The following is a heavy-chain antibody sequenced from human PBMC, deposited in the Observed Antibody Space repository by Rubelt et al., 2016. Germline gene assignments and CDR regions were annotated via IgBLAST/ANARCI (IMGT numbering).Heavy chain of an antibody. CDR3: ARVPYCGVDCPNWFDP. Sequence: TFTSYGITWVRQAPGQGLEWMGFINPSGGSTSYAQKFQDRVIMTRDTSTSTVYMELSRLRSDDTAVYYCARVPYCGVDCPNWFDPWGQGTLVTVSS. CDR1: TFTSYG. V-gene: IGHV1-46*01. J-gene: IGHJ5*02. CDR2: INPSGGST. D-gene: IGHD2-21*02.